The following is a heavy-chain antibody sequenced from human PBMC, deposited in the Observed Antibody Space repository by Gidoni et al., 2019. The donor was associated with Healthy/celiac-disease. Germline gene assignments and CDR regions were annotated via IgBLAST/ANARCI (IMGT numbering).Heavy chain of an antibody. CDR2: IYYSGST. J-gene: IGHJ4*02. D-gene: IGHD3-3*01. V-gene: IGHV4-59*08. CDR1: GGSISSYY. CDR3: ARLRFLEWLPPYYFDY. Sequence: QVQLQESGPGLVKPSETLSLTCTVSGGSISSYYWSWIRQPPGKGLEWIGYIYYSGSTNYNPSLKSRVTISVDTSKNQFSLKLSSVTAADTAVYYCARLRFLEWLPPYYFDYWGQGTLVTVSS.